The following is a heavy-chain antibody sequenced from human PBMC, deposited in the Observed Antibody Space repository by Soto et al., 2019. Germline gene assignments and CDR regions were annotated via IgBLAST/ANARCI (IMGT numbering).Heavy chain of an antibody. CDR2: ISYDGSNK. J-gene: IGHJ4*02. CDR1: GFTFGSYG. V-gene: IGHV3-30*18. Sequence: PGGSLRLSCAASGFTFGSYGMHWVRQAPGKGLEWVAMISYDGSNKTYAGSVKGRLTISRDNSKSTLYLQMNSLRSDDTALYYCAKEVPTNPLDYWGQGTLVTVSS. CDR3: AKEVPTNPLDY. D-gene: IGHD2-2*01.